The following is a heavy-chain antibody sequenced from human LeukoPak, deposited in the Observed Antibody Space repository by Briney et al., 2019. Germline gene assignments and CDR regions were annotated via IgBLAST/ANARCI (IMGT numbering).Heavy chain of an antibody. J-gene: IGHJ6*03. CDR2: MNPNSGNT. V-gene: IGHV1-8*01. CDR1: GYTFTSYD. CDR3: ARGITSYYYYYMDV. Sequence: GASVKVSCKASGYTFTSYDINWVRQATGQGLEWRGWMNPNSGNTGYAQKCQGRVTMTRNASISTAYMELSSLRSEDTAVYYCARGITSYYYYYMDVWGKGTTVTVSS.